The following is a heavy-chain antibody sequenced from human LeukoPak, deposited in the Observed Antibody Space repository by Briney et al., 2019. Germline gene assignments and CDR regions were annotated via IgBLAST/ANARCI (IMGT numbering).Heavy chain of an antibody. CDR2: IGDGGVRT. CDR3: VKLVGGDFP. Sequence: VGSLRLSCAACGFTFSTSAMSWVREAPGQGLVWVSTIGDGGVRTCYADLVKGRFSISRDNSQNTLFLQIDNLRADDTAVYYCVKLVGGDFPWGRGTLVTVSS. D-gene: IGHD2-21*02. V-gene: IGHV3-23*01. CDR1: GFTFSTSA. J-gene: IGHJ4*02.